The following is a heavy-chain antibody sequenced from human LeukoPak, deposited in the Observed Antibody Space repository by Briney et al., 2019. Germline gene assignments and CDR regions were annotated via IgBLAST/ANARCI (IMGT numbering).Heavy chain of an antibody. CDR3: ARSYNQYYYDSSGYYAY. V-gene: IGHV3-11*01. J-gene: IGHJ4*02. Sequence: KTGGSLRLSCAASGFTFSDYYMSWIRQAPGKGLEWVSYISSSGSTIYYADSVKGRFTISRDNAKNSLYLQMNSLRAEDTAVYYCARSYNQYYYDSSGYYAYWGQGTLVTVSS. D-gene: IGHD3-22*01. CDR2: ISSSGSTI. CDR1: GFTFSDYY.